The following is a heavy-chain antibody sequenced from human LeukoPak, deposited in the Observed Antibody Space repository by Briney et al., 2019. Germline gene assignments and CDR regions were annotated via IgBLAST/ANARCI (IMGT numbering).Heavy chain of an antibody. D-gene: IGHD4/OR15-4a*01. CDR1: GFTFSAYA. V-gene: IGHV3-23*01. J-gene: IGHJ4*02. Sequence: GGSLRLSCAASGFTFSAYAMSWVRQAPGKGLEWVSSVSGSGGNTHYADSVKGRFTISRDNSKNTLSLQMNSLRAEDTAVYYCAKSGLSRFDYWGQGTLVTVSS. CDR2: VSGSGGNT. CDR3: AKSGLSRFDY.